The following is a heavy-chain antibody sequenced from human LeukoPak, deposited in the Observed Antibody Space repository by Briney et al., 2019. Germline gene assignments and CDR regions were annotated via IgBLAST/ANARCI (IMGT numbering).Heavy chain of an antibody. V-gene: IGHV3-7*01. D-gene: IGHD5-18*01. CDR1: GFTFSRHW. CDR2: IKQDGSAK. Sequence: GGSLRLSCAASGFTFSRHWMYWVRQAPGKGLEWVANIKQDGSAKPYVDSVKGRFTISRDNAKNSLFLQMDSLRVEDTAFYYCARDLAYSRLDYWGQGMLVTVSS. CDR3: ARDLAYSRLDY. J-gene: IGHJ4*02.